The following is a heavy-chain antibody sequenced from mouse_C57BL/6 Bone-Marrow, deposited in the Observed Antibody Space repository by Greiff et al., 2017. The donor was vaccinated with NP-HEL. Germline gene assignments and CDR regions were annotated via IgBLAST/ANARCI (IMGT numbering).Heavy chain of an antibody. CDR3: ARGITTVVEVDV. J-gene: IGHJ1*03. V-gene: IGHV1-81*01. CDR2: IYPRSGNT. D-gene: IGHD1-1*01. CDR1: GYTFTSYG. Sequence: QVQLKESGAELARPGASVKLSCKASGYTFTSYGISWVKQRTGQGLEWIGEIYPRSGNTYYNEKFKGKATLTADKSSSTAYMELRSLTSEDSAVYFCARGITTVVEVDVWGTGTTVTVSS.